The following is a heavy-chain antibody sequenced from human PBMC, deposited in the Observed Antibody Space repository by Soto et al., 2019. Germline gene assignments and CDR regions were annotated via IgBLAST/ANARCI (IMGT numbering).Heavy chain of an antibody. J-gene: IGHJ4*02. CDR1: GFSFSDYA. V-gene: IGHV3-23*01. CDR3: AKRSPYSSGWYSPIFDY. Sequence: PGGFLRLSCAASGFSFSDYAMRWVRQAPGKGLEWVSVISESGGSTHYADSVRGRFTVSRDNSKNSLSLRMNSLRDEDTAVYFCAKRSPYSSGWYSPIFDYWGQGALVTVSS. D-gene: IGHD6-13*01. CDR2: ISESGGST.